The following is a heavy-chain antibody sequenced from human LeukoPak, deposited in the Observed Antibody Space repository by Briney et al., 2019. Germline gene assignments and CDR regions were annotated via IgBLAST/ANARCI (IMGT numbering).Heavy chain of an antibody. Sequence: ASVKVSCKASGYTFTNYGISWVRQAPGQGLEWMCCISIYNGNTDYAQKLRGRVTMTTDTSTSTAYMELRSLRSDDTAVYYCARITYDFWSGYYMPDDPWGQGTLVTVSS. CDR3: ARITYDFWSGYYMPDDP. J-gene: IGHJ5*02. V-gene: IGHV1-18*01. D-gene: IGHD3-3*01. CDR2: ISIYNGNT. CDR1: GYTFTNYG.